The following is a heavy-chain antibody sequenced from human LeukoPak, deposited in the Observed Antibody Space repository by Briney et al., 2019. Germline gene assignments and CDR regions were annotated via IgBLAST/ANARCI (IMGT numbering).Heavy chain of an antibody. V-gene: IGHV4-61*01. D-gene: IGHD2-2*01. CDR1: GGSVSSGSYY. J-gene: IGHJ6*02. CDR3: ARDRIVVVPAAMGADYYYGMDV. CDR2: IYYSGST. Sequence: SETLSLTCTVSGGSVSSGSYYWSWIRQPPGKGLEWIGYIYYSGSTNYNPSLKSRVTISVDTSKNQFSLKLSSATAADTAVYYCARDRIVVVPAAMGADYYYGMDVWGQGTTVTVSS.